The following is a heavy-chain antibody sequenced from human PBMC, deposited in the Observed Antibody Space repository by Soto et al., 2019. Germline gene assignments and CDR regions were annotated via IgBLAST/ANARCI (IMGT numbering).Heavy chain of an antibody. J-gene: IGHJ3*02. CDR3: ARVAPIVVVTATAGNAFDI. Sequence: PGGSLRLSCAASGFTFSSYSMNWVRQAPGKGLEWVSYISSSSSTIYYADSVKGRFTISRDNAKNSLYLQMNSLRDEDTAVYYCARVAPIVVVTATAGNAFDIWGQGTMVTVSS. D-gene: IGHD2-21*02. CDR1: GFTFSSYS. CDR2: ISSSSSTI. V-gene: IGHV3-48*02.